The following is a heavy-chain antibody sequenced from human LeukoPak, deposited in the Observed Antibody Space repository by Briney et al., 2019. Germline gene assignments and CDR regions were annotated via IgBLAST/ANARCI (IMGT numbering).Heavy chain of an antibody. J-gene: IGHJ5*02. D-gene: IGHD2-2*01. V-gene: IGHV1-2*02. CDR1: GYTLTELS. CDR3: AREAIVVVPAAPSRWFDP. CDR2: INPNSGGT. Sequence: ASVKVSCKVSGYTLTELSMHWVRQAPGQGLEWMGWINPNSGGTNYAQKFQGRVTMTRDTSISTAYMELSRLRSDDTAVYYCAREAIVVVPAAPSRWFDPWGQGTLVTVSS.